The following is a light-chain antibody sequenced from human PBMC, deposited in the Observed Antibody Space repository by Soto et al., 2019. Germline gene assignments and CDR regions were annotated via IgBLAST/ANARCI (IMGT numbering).Light chain of an antibody. CDR2: GVT. J-gene: IGLJ3*02. V-gene: IGLV2-8*01. Sequence: QSALAQPPSASGSRGQSVTISCTGSGSDIGAYNFVSWYQQHPGKAPKLMIFGVTERPSGVPDRFSGSKSGNTASLTVSGLQADDEAVYYCYSYAGRNICVFGGGTKLTVL. CDR3: YSYAGRNICV. CDR1: GSDIGAYNF.